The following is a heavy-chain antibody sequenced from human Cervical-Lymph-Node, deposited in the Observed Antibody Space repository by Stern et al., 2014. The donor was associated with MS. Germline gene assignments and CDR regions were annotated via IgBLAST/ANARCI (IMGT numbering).Heavy chain of an antibody. Sequence: QVQLQESGPGLVKPSETLSLTCTVSGGSITDYFWTWIRQPPRKTLEWIGNVYYRGDTYSNPSLTSRVTISVDTSKKQVSLKLRSVTAADTAVYFCVRRSDWFDYWGQGILVTVSS. CDR3: VRRSDWFDY. V-gene: IGHV4-59*01. D-gene: IGHD3-9*01. J-gene: IGHJ4*02. CDR2: VYYRGDT. CDR1: GGSITDYF.